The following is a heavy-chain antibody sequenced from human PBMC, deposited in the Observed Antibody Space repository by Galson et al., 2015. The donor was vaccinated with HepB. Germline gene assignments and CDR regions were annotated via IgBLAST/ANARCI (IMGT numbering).Heavy chain of an antibody. J-gene: IGHJ6*03. V-gene: IGHV3-23*01. CDR2: ISGSGGST. Sequence: SLRLSCAASGFTFSSYAMSWVRQAPGKGLEWVSAISGSGGSTYYADSVKGRFTISRDNSKNTLYLQMNSLRAEDTAVYYCAKSGASSTSWTLYYYYMDVWGKGTTVTVSS. CDR1: GFTFSSYA. D-gene: IGHD2-2*01. CDR3: AKSGASSTSWTLYYYYMDV.